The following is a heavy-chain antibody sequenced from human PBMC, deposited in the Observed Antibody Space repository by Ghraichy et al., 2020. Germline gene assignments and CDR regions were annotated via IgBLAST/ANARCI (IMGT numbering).Heavy chain of an antibody. CDR3: ARGNSGSYTWFDP. CDR1: GFTFSSYR. J-gene: IGHJ5*02. Sequence: GESLNISCAASGFTFSSYRMNWVRQAPGKGLEWVSFISSSSTYIYYADSVKGRFTISRDDAKNSLYLQMNNLRVEDTAVYYCARGNSGSYTWFDPWGQGTLVTVSS. V-gene: IGHV3-21*01. D-gene: IGHD1-26*01. CDR2: ISSSSTYI.